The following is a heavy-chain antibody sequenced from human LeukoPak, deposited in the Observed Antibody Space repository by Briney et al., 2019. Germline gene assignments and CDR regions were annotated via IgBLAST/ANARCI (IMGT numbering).Heavy chain of an antibody. V-gene: IGHV1-2*02. Sequence: ASVQVSCKATGYTLSGYYMHWLRQATGQGHAWMGWINPNSGDTNYSQKFLGGVTMTRDKYISTAYIELSRLRSDDTAVYYCARVEEGYYDSSGYLDYWGQGTLVTVSS. CDR2: INPNSGDT. CDR1: GYTLSGYY. D-gene: IGHD3-22*01. CDR3: ARVEEGYYDSSGYLDY. J-gene: IGHJ4*02.